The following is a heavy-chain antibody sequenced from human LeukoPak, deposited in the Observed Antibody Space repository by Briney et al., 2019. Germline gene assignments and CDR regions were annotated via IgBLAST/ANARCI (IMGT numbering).Heavy chain of an antibody. J-gene: IGHJ6*02. D-gene: IGHD3-3*01. CDR3: ARRFAYYDFWSGYTPGFMDV. Sequence: PSETLSLTCAVYGGSFSGYYWSWIRQPPGKGLEWIGEINHSGSTNYNPSLKSRVTISVDTSKNQFSLKLSSVTAADTAVYYCARRFAYYDFWSGYTPGFMDVWGQGTTVTVSS. V-gene: IGHV4-34*01. CDR2: INHSGST. CDR1: GGSFSGYY.